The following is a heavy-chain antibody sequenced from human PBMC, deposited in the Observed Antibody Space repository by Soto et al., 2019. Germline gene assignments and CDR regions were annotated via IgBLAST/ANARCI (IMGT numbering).Heavy chain of an antibody. J-gene: IGHJ5*02. Sequence: ASVKVSCKASGYTFTSYAMHWVRQAPGQRLEWMGWINAGNGNTKYSQKFQGRVTMTEDTSTDTAYMDLSSLRSEDTAVYYCATERYFDILNWFDPWGQGTLVTVSS. V-gene: IGHV1-3*01. CDR1: GYTFTSYA. CDR3: ATERYFDILNWFDP. D-gene: IGHD3-9*01. CDR2: INAGNGNT.